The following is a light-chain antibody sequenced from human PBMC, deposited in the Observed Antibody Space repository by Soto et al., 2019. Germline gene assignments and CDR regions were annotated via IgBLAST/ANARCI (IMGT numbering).Light chain of an antibody. Sequence: EIVLTQSPGTLSLSPGESATLSCRATQSIMNNYLAWYQQKPGQAPRLLIYGASLRATGISDRFSGGGSGTDFTLTISRLEPEDIAVYYCQQYGDSPRTVGQGTKVEIK. CDR1: QSIMNNY. V-gene: IGKV3-20*01. J-gene: IGKJ1*01. CDR2: GAS. CDR3: QQYGDSPRT.